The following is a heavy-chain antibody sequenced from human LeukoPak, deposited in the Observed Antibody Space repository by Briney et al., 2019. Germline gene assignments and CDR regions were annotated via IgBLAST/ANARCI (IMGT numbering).Heavy chain of an antibody. Sequence: ASVKVSCKASGYTFTSYYMHWVRQAPGQGLEWMGIIDPSGGSTSYAQKFQGRVTITTDESTSTAYMELSSLRSEDTAVYYCARGPWDGYNPNYFDYWGQGTLVTVSS. CDR1: GYTFTSYY. J-gene: IGHJ4*02. D-gene: IGHD5-24*01. CDR2: IDPSGGST. CDR3: ARGPWDGYNPNYFDY. V-gene: IGHV1-46*01.